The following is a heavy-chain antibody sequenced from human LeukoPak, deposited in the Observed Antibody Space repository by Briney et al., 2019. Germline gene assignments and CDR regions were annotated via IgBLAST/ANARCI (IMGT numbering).Heavy chain of an antibody. Sequence: GGSLRLSCTVSGFTVSSNSMSWVRQAPGKGLEWVSAISGSGGSTYYADSVKGRFTISRDNSKNTLYLQMNSLRAEDTAVYYCRVVEYSSEYDYWGQGTLVTVSS. CDR1: GFTVSSNS. J-gene: IGHJ4*02. CDR2: ISGSGGST. CDR3: RVVEYSSEYDY. V-gene: IGHV3-23*01. D-gene: IGHD6-6*01.